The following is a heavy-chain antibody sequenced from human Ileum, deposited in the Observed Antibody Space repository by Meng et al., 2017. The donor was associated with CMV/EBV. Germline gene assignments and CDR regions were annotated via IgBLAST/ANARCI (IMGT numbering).Heavy chain of an antibody. V-gene: IGHV4-39*07. D-gene: IGHD2-2*01. CDR1: ISSSYYY. J-gene: IGHJ1*01. Sequence: ISSSYYYWGWIRQPRGKGLEWIGNIDYTGSTYYNPSLKSRVTISVDTSKNRFSLKLSSVTAADMAVYYCARVVRADQPQANADYVHHWGPGTLVTVSS. CDR3: ARVVRADQPQANADYVHH. CDR2: IDYTGST.